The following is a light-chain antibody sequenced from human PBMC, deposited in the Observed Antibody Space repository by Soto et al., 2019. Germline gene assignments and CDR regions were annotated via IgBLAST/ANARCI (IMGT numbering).Light chain of an antibody. J-gene: IGLJ1*01. CDR3: SSYTSSSTL. CDR1: SSDVGSYDY. CDR2: EVS. V-gene: IGLV2-14*01. Sequence: QSVLTQPASVSGSPGQSITISCTGTSSDVGSYDYVSWYQQHPDKAPKLMIYEVSDRPSGISSRFSGSKSGNTASLTISGLQTEDGADYYCSSYTSSSTLFGTGTKVTVL.